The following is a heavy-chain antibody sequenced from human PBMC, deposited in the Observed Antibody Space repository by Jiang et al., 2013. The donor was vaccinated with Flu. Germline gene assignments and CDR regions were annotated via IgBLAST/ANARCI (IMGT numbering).Heavy chain of an antibody. CDR1: GGSISSSSYY. CDR3: ARRCGGDCYSSGSFDY. D-gene: IGHD2-21*02. Sequence: TVSGGSISSSSYYWGWIRQPPGKGLEWIGSIYYSGSTYYNPSLKSRVTISVDTSKNQFSLKLSSVTAADTAVYYCARRCGGDCYSSGSFDYWGQGTLVTVSS. CDR2: IYYSGST. J-gene: IGHJ4*02. V-gene: IGHV4-39*01.